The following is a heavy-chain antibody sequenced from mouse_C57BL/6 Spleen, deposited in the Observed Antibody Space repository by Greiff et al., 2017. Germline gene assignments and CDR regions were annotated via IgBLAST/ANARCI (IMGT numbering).Heavy chain of an antibody. CDR2: IDPSDSYT. D-gene: IGHD1-1*01. V-gene: IGHV1-50*01. CDR3: ARRLVYYFDY. CDR1: GYTFTSYW. Sequence: QVQLQQPGAELVKPGASVKLSCKASGYTFTSYWMQWVKQRPGQGLEWIGEIDPSDSYTNYNQKFKGKATLTVDTSSSTAYMQLSSLTSEDSAVYYCARRLVYYFDYWGQGTSVTVSS. J-gene: IGHJ4*01.